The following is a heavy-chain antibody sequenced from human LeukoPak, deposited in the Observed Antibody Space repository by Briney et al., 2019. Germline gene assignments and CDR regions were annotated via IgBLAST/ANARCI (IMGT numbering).Heavy chain of an antibody. CDR3: ARTARHLDY. V-gene: IGHV3-11*04. J-gene: IGHJ4*02. CDR2: ISGSGTDI. D-gene: IGHD5-18*01. Sequence: GGSLRLPCEASGFTFSDPYMSWIRQAPGKGLECLSYISGSGTDINYADSVRGRFTISRDNAKNLLYLQMNDLRVEDTAVYYCARTARHLDYRGQGTLVTVSS. CDR1: GFTFSDPY.